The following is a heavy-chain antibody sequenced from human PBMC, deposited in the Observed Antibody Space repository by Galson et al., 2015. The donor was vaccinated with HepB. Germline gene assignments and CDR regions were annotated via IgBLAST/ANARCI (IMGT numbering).Heavy chain of an antibody. J-gene: IGHJ4*02. D-gene: IGHD3-9*01. CDR3: AKDWSYDILTGPSREYYFDY. Sequence: SLRLSCAASGFTFDDYAMHWVRQAPGKGLEWVSGISWNSGSIGYADSVKGRFTISRDNAKNSLYLQMNSLRAEDTALYYCAKDWSYDILTGPSREYYFDYWGQGTLVTVSS. CDR1: GFTFDDYA. V-gene: IGHV3-9*01. CDR2: ISWNSGSI.